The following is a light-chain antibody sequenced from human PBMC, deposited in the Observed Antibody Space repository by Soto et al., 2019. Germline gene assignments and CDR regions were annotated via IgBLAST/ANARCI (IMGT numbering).Light chain of an antibody. Sequence: DIQMTQSPSSLSASLGDRVTITSRASQSLSSYLNWYQQTLGEAPKLLIYATSSLQTGLPSTFSGSGYGTDFTLAISSLLPEDFATYYCQQSYSTFTFGGGTKV. CDR1: QSLSSY. J-gene: IGKJ4*01. CDR3: QQSYSTFT. CDR2: ATS. V-gene: IGKV1-39*01.